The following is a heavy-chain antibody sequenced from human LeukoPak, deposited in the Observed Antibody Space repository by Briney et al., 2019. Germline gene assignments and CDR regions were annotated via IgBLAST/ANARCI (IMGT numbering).Heavy chain of an antibody. CDR3: AKGRGTGTLSYI. V-gene: IGHV4-39*07. CDR1: GGSISSSGHY. J-gene: IGHJ3*02. CDR2: IYYIGIT. D-gene: IGHD1-1*01. Sequence: PSETLPLTCTVSGGSISSSGHYWGWIRQPPGKGLECIGSIYYIGITFYNPSLKSRVTISLDTSKNQFSLKLSSVTAADTAVYYCAKGRGTGTLSYIWGQGTMVTVSS.